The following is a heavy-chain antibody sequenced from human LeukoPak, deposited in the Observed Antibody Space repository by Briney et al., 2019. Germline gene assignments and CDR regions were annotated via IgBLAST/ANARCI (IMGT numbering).Heavy chain of an antibody. CDR3: ARGPYCSSTSCYLGYYYYYYMDV. CDR2: IYTSGST. D-gene: IGHD2-2*01. Sequence: MASETLSLTCTVSGGSISSYYWSWIRQPAGKGLEWIGRIYTSGSTNYNPPPKSRVTMSVDTSKNQFSLKLSSVTAADTAVYYCARGPYCSSTSCYLGYYYYYYMDVWGKGTTVTVSS. CDR1: GGSISSYY. J-gene: IGHJ6*03. V-gene: IGHV4-4*07.